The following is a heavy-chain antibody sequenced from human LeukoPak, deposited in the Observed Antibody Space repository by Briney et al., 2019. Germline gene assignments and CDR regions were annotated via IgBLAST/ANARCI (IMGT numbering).Heavy chain of an antibody. J-gene: IGHJ3*02. CDR1: GFTFSSYG. CDR2: IRYDGSNK. CDR3: ARPTVTLDAFDI. Sequence: SGGSLRLSCAASGFTFSSYGMHWVRQAPGKGLEWVAFIRYDGSNKYYADSVKGRFTISRDNAKNSLYLQMNSLRAEDTALYYCARPTVTLDAFDIWGQGTMVTVSS. V-gene: IGHV3-30*02. D-gene: IGHD4-17*01.